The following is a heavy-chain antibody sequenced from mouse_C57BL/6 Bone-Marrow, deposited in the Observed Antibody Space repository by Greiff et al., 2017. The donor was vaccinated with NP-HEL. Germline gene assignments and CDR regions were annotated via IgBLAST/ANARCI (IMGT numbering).Heavy chain of an antibody. Sequence: VQGVESGAELARPGASVKLSCKASGYTFTSYGISWVKQRTGQGLEWIGEIYPRSGNTYYNEKFKGKATLTADKSSSTAYMELRSLTSEDSAVYFCARSDYDPSWFAYWGQGTLVTVSA. CDR3: ARSDYDPSWFAY. CDR1: GYTFTSYG. J-gene: IGHJ3*01. D-gene: IGHD2-4*01. CDR2: IYPRSGNT. V-gene: IGHV1-81*01.